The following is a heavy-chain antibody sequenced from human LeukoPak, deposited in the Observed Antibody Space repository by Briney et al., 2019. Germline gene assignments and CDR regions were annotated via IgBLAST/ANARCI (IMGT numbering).Heavy chain of an antibody. CDR3: ARPSSSGSWSYYFDY. CDR2: IYPGDSDT. Sequence: GESLKISCKGSGYSFTSYWIGWVRQMPGKGLEWMGIIYPGDSDTRYSPSFQGQVTISADKSISTAYLQWSSLKASDTAMYYCARPSSSGSWSYYFDYWGQGTLVTVSS. CDR1: GYSFTSYW. J-gene: IGHJ4*02. V-gene: IGHV5-51*01. D-gene: IGHD6-13*01.